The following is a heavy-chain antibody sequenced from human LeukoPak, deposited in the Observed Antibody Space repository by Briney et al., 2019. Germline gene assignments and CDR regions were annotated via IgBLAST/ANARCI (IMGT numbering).Heavy chain of an antibody. CDR1: GFTLSDHY. CDR3: ARDLVSRSNY. J-gene: IGHJ4*02. V-gene: IGHV3-21*01. Sequence: GGSLRLSCAASGFTLSDHYMNWVRQSPGKGLEWVSSISSSGYYIYYADSVKGRFTISRDNAKNSLYLQMNSLRAEDTAVYYCARDLVSRSNYWGQGTPVTVSS. D-gene: IGHD6-6*01. CDR2: ISSSGYYI.